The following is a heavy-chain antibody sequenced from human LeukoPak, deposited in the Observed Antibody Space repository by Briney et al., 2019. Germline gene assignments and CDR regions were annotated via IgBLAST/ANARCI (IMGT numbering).Heavy chain of an antibody. D-gene: IGHD3-3*01. CDR1: GFSFNTYS. V-gene: IGHV3-23*01. Sequence: GGSLRLSCTTSGFSFNTYSMSWVRQAPGKGLEWGSAINDDTPYYTDSVKGRFTVSRDNSKDTLYLHSNSLRAEDTAIYYCAKEHDLWHEEGNWFDTWGQGVLVTVSS. CDR2: INDDTP. CDR3: AKEHDLWHEEGNWFDT. J-gene: IGHJ5*02.